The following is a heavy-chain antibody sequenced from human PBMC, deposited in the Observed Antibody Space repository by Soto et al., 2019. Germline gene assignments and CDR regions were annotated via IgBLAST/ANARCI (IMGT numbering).Heavy chain of an antibody. V-gene: IGHV5-10-1*01. CDR2: IDPSESYT. CDR1: GNSFSSYW. D-gene: IGHD3-3*01. Sequence: GESLKISCKGSGNSFSSYWITWVRQMPGKGLEWMGTIDPSESYTKYSPSFQGHVTISADKSISTAYLQWSSLKASDTAMYYCARLAGVVNNWFDPWGQGTLVTVSS. CDR3: ARLAGVVNNWFDP. J-gene: IGHJ5*02.